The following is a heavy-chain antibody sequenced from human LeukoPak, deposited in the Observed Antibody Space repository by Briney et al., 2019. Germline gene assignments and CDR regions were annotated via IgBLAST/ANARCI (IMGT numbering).Heavy chain of an antibody. CDR3: ARGYYGSGSYYMGNY. D-gene: IGHD3-10*01. J-gene: IGHJ4*02. CDR1: GFTFRDYY. V-gene: IGHV3-33*08. Sequence: GGSLRLSCVASGFTFRDYYMSWIRRAPGKGLEWVAVIWYDGSNKYYADSVKGRFTVSRDNSKNTLYLQMNSLRVEDSALYYCARGYYGSGSYYMGNYWGQGTLVTVSS. CDR2: IWYDGSNK.